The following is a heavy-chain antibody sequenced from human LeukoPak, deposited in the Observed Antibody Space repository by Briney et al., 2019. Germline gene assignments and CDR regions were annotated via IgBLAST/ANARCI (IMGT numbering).Heavy chain of an antibody. D-gene: IGHD3-16*01. CDR1: GFTFSSYA. V-gene: IGHV3-23*01. Sequence: GGSLRLSCAASGFTFSSYAMSWVRQAPGKGLEWVSGILDSGYSTYYANSVKGRFTISRDNSNNTLYLQMDSLRDEDTAVYYCAKLGGHPLHNYYVGVWGKGTTVAVSS. CDR3: AKLGGHPLHNYYVGV. CDR2: ILDSGYST. J-gene: IGHJ6*03.